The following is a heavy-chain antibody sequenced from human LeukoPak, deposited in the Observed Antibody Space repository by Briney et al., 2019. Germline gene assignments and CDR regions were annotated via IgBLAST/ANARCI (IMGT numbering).Heavy chain of an antibody. CDR2: ISGSGGST. CDR3: ARGSPYCSSTSCSYSYYYYYMDV. V-gene: IGHV3-23*01. Sequence: GESLRLSCAASGFTFSSYAMSWVRQAPGKGLEWVSAISGSGGSTYYADSVKGRFTISRDNSKNTLYLQMNSLRAEDAAVYYCARGSPYCSSTSCSYSYYYYYMDVWGKGTTVTVSS. CDR1: GFTFSSYA. J-gene: IGHJ6*03. D-gene: IGHD2-2*01.